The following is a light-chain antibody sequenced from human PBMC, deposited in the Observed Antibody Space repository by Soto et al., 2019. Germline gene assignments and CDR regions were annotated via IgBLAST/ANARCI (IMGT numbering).Light chain of an antibody. Sequence: QSALTQPASVSGSPGQSITISCTGTSSDVGTYDLVSWYQQHPGKAPKLMIYEVSKWPSGVSNRFSGSKSGNTASLTISGLQAEDEADYYCCSYAAANTVVFGGGTKLTVL. CDR3: CSYAAANTVV. CDR2: EVS. V-gene: IGLV2-23*02. CDR1: SSDVGTYDL. J-gene: IGLJ2*01.